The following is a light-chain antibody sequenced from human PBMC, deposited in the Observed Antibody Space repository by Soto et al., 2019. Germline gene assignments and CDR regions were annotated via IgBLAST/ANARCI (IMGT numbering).Light chain of an antibody. CDR2: SNN. V-gene: IGLV1-44*01. Sequence: QSVLTQPPSASGTPGQRVTISCSGSRSNIGGNTVNWYQQLPGTAPRVLIYSNNQRPSGVPDRFSGSKSGTSASLAISGLQYEDEADYYCAAWDDSLNAVVFGGGTKLTVL. J-gene: IGLJ2*01. CDR3: AAWDDSLNAVV. CDR1: RSNIGGNT.